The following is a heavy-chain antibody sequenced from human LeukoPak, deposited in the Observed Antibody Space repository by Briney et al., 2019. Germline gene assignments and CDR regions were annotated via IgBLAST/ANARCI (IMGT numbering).Heavy chain of an antibody. D-gene: IGHD5-18*01. J-gene: IGHJ6*03. Sequence: PGGSLRLSCAASGFTFSSYSMNWVRQAPGKGLEWVSSISSSSSYIYYADSVKGRFTISRDNVKNSLYLQMNSLRAEDTAVYYCASTEGLIQPWWGYYYYMDVWGKGTTVTVSS. V-gene: IGHV3-21*01. CDR3: ASTEGLIQPWWGYYYYMDV. CDR2: ISSSSSYI. CDR1: GFTFSSYS.